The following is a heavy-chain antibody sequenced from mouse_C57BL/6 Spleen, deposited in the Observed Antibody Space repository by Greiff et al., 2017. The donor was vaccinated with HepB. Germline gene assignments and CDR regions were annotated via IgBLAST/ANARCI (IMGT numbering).Heavy chain of an antibody. CDR3: ARHPHYAMDY. CDR1: RFTFSDYY. V-gene: IGHV5-12*01. J-gene: IGHJ4*01. CDR2: ISNGGGST. Sequence: EVMLVESGGGLVQPGGSLKLSCAASRFTFSDYYMYWVRQTPEKRLEWVAYISNGGGSTYYPDTVKGRFTISRDNAKNTLYLQMSRLKSEDTAMYYCARHPHYAMDYWGQGTSVTVSS.